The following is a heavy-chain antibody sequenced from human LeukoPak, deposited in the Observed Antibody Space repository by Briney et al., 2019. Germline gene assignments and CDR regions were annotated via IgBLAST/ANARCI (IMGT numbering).Heavy chain of an antibody. CDR2: INHSGST. CDR3: AKASCDCLSGIQLNCFEP. CDR1: GGSFSGYY. Sequence: PSETLSLTCAVYGGSFSGYYWSWIRQPPGKGLEWIGEINHSGSTNYNPSLKSRVTISVDMSKNQFSLKLSSVTAVYAAVYQCAKASCDCLSGIQLNCFEPSGEGALVTVSS. V-gene: IGHV4-34*01. J-gene: IGHJ5*02. D-gene: IGHD3-3*01.